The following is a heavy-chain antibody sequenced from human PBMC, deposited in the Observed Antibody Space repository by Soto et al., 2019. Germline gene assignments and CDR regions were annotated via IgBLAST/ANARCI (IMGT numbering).Heavy chain of an antibody. CDR1: GGTFSSYA. CDR2: IIPIFGTA. V-gene: IGHV1-69*01. J-gene: IGHJ4*02. Sequence: QVQLVQSGAEVKKPGSSGRVSCKASGGTFSSYAFSGVRQAPGQGLDWMGGIIPIFGTANNAQKFQGRVTITADESTSTAYMELSSLRSEDTAVYYCARSPGYCSSTSCYQYFDYWGQGTLVTVSS. D-gene: IGHD2-2*01. CDR3: ARSPGYCSSTSCYQYFDY.